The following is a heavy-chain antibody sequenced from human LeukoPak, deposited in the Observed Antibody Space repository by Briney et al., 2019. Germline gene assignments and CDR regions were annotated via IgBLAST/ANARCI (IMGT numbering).Heavy chain of an antibody. V-gene: IGHV1-69*13. J-gene: IGHJ6*02. CDR1: GGTFSSYA. D-gene: IGHD2-8*01. Sequence: ASVKVSCKASGGTFSSYAISWVRQAPGQGLEWMGGIIPIFGTANYAQKFQGRVTITADESTSTAYTELSSLRSEDTAVYYCARTDCTNGVCYRYYYGMDVWGQGTTVTVSS. CDR3: ARTDCTNGVCYRYYYGMDV. CDR2: IIPIFGTA.